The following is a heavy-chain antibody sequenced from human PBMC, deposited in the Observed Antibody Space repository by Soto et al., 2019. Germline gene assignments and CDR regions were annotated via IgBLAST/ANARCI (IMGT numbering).Heavy chain of an antibody. CDR1: GGSISSESYF. CDR2: IYYTGDS. V-gene: IGHV4-39*01. Sequence: PSETLSLTCTVSGGSISSESYFWAWIRQPPGKGPEWIGTIYYTGDSYYNPSLKSRVTISVDTSKNQFFLKLSSVTAADTAVYYCARHYDILTGYSTPLEYWGQGTLVTVSS. J-gene: IGHJ4*02. CDR3: ARHYDILTGYSTPLEY. D-gene: IGHD3-9*01.